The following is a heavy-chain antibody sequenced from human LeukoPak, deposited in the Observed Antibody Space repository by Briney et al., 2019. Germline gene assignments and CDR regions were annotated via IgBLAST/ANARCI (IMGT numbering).Heavy chain of an antibody. J-gene: IGHJ4*02. V-gene: IGHV4-39*01. CDR3: ARERYYYDSTSEGNY. CDR1: GGSISSSSYY. CDR2: IYNSGNT. Sequence: SETLSLACIVSGGSISSSSYYWGWIRQPPGKGLEWIGSIYNSGNTYYNPSLKSRVTISVDTSKNQFSLKLSSVTAADTAVYYCARERYYYDSTSEGNYWGQGTLVTVSS. D-gene: IGHD3-22*01.